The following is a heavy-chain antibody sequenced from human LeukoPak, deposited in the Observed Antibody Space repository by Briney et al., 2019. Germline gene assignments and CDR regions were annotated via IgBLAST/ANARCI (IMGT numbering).Heavy chain of an antibody. CDR1: GFTFSSYS. CDR3: ARGDSYYDSSGSHTYY. J-gene: IGHJ4*02. V-gene: IGHV3-21*01. D-gene: IGHD3-22*01. CDR2: ISSSSSYI. Sequence: GGSLRLSCAASGFTFSSYSMNWVRQAPGKGLEWVSSISSSSSYIYYADSVKGRFTISRDNAKNSLYLQMNSLRAEDTAVYYCARGDSYYDSSGSHTYYWGQGTLVTVSS.